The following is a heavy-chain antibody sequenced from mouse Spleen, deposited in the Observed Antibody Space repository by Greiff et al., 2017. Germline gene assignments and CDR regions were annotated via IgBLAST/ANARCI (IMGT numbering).Heavy chain of an antibody. V-gene: IGHV3-6*01. J-gene: IGHJ4*01. CDR3: ARVGDGLYYYAMDY. CDR2: ISYDGSN. CDR1: GYSITSGYY. D-gene: IGHD2-3*01. Sequence: EVQLQESGPGLVKPSQSLSLTCSVTGYSITSGYYWNWIRQFPGNKLEWMGYISYDGSNNYNPSLKNRISITRDTSKNQFFLKLNSVTTEDTATYYCARVGDGLYYYAMDYWGQGTSVTVSS.